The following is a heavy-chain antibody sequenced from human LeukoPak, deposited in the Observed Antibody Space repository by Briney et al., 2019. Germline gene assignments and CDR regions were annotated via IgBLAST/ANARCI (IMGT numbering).Heavy chain of an antibody. D-gene: IGHD6-13*01. V-gene: IGHV3-20*04. CDR1: GFTFDDYG. CDR2: INWNGGST. CDR3: AKVSTSSWYGQVEY. J-gene: IGHJ4*02. Sequence: GGSLRLSCAASGFTFDDYGMSWVRQAPGKGLEWVSGINWNGGSTGYADSVKGRFTISRDNAKSSLYLQMNSLRAEDTALYYCAKVSTSSWYGQVEYWGQGTLVTVSS.